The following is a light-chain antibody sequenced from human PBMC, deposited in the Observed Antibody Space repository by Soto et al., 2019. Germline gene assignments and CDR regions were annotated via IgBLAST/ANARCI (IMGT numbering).Light chain of an antibody. CDR1: QSINRH. CDR3: QQRSNWPPVT. V-gene: IGKV3-11*01. Sequence: ETVMTQSPVTLSAYPVDGATLSFRASQSINRHLAWYRQKPGQAPRLLIYDASNRATGIPARFSGSGSGTDFTLTISSLEPEDFGVYYCQQRSNWPPVTFGGGTKVDIK. J-gene: IGKJ4*01. CDR2: DAS.